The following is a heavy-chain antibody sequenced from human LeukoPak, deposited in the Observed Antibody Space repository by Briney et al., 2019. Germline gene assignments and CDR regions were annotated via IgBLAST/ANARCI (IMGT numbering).Heavy chain of an antibody. CDR2: IYSGGST. V-gene: IGHV3-53*01. Sequence: SGGSLRLSCAASGFTVSSNYMSWVRQAPGKGLEWVSVIYSGGSTYYADSVKGRFTISRDNSKNTLYLQMNSLRAEDTAVYYCAREKGYSYGYYFDYWGQGTLVTVSS. J-gene: IGHJ4*02. CDR3: AREKGYSYGYYFDY. CDR1: GFTVSSNY. D-gene: IGHD5-18*01.